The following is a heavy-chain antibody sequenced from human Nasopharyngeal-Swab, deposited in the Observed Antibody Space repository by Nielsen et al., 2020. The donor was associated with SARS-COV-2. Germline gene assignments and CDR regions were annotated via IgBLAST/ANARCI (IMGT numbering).Heavy chain of an antibody. Sequence: SETLSLTCTVSGGSISSYYWSWIRQPPGTGLEWIGYIYYSGSTNYNPSLKSRVTISVDTSKNQFSLKLSSVTAADTAVYYCARAKGYYDSSGYYYYYYMDVWGKGTTVTVSS. CDR3: ARAKGYYDSSGYYYYYYMDV. J-gene: IGHJ6*03. V-gene: IGHV4-59*01. D-gene: IGHD3-22*01. CDR2: IYYSGST. CDR1: GGSISSYY.